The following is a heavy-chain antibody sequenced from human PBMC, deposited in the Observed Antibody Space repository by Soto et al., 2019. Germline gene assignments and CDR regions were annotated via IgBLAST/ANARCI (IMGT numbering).Heavy chain of an antibody. V-gene: IGHV1-69*02. Sequence: QVQLVQSGAEVKTPGSSVKVSCKASGGTFSSYTISWVRQAPGHALEWMGRIIPILGIANYAQKFQGRVTSTADKSTSTAYMELSSLRSEDTAVYYCARAPGGTVAQLRTAWGQGTLVTFSS. CDR2: IIPILGIA. D-gene: IGHD4-17*01. CDR3: ARAPGGTVAQLRTA. J-gene: IGHJ5*02. CDR1: GGTFSSYT.